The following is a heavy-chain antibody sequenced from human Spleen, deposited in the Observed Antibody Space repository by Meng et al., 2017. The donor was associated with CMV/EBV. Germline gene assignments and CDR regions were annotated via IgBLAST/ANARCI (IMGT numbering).Heavy chain of an antibody. CDR2: ISYDGSNK. CDR3: AKGDWQLT. J-gene: IGHJ5*02. D-gene: IGHD1-26*01. Sequence: LSLTCAASGFTFSSYAMHWVRQAPGKGLEWVAVISYDGSNKYYADSVKGRFTISRDNSKNTLYLQMNSLRAEDTAVYYCAKGDWQLTWGQGTLVTVSS. CDR1: GFTFSSYA. V-gene: IGHV3-30*04.